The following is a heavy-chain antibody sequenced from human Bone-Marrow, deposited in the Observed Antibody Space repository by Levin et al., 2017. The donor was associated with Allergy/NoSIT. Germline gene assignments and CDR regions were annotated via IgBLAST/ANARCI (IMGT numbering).Heavy chain of an antibody. CDR1: GASITSNY. CDR3: ARGWSKSTYFNY. J-gene: IGHJ4*02. Sequence: KASETLSLTCTVSGASITSNYWNWIRQPPGKGLEWIGYMSYGGSIDYNPSLKSRVIDHNPSLKSRVTISADTSKNQFSLSLRSVTAADTAVYYCARGWSKSTYFNYWGQGILVTVSS. CDR2: MSYGGSI. V-gene: IGHV4-59*01. D-gene: IGHD2-8*02.